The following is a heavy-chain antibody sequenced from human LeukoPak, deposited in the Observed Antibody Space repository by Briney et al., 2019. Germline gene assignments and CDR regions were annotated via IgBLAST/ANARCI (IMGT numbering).Heavy chain of an antibody. J-gene: IGHJ3*02. V-gene: IGHV1-2*06. Sequence: ASVKVSCKASGYTFTGYYMHWVRQAPGQGLEWMGRINPNSGGTNYAQKFQGRVTITTDESTSTAYMELSSLRSEDTAVYYCAAPQWLEAFDIWGQGTMVTVSS. CDR1: GYTFTGYY. CDR3: AAPQWLEAFDI. D-gene: IGHD6-19*01. CDR2: INPNSGGT.